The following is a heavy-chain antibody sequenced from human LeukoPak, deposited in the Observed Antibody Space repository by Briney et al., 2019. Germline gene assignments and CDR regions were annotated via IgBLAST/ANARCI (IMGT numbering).Heavy chain of an antibody. CDR3: AKSGPRVDYYDSSGYEINGIDY. CDR2: ISGSGGST. V-gene: IGHV3-23*01. D-gene: IGHD3-22*01. Sequence: GGTLRLSCAASGFTFSSYGMSWVRQAPGKGLEWVSAISGSGGSTYYADSVKGRFTISRDNSENTLYLQMNSLRAEDTAVYYCAKSGPRVDYYDSSGYEINGIDYWGQGTLVTVSS. CDR1: GFTFSSYG. J-gene: IGHJ4*02.